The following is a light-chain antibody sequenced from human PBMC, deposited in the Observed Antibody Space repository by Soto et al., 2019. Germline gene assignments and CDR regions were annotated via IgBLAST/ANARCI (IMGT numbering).Light chain of an antibody. Sequence: EIVMTQSPATLSVSPGDGATLACGSSQSVSSNLAWYQQKPGQAPRLLIYGASTRPPGLPARLSGSGSGTELTLTISSLQSEDFAVYYRQQYNDWPRGTFGQGTKVEI. CDR1: QSVSSN. V-gene: IGKV3-15*01. CDR3: QQYNDWPRGT. CDR2: GAS. J-gene: IGKJ1*01.